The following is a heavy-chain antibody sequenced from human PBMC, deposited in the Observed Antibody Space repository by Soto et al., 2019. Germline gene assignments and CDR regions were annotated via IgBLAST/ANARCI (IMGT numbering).Heavy chain of an antibody. CDR3: ARGPEGRSTAYFDY. D-gene: IGHD2-2*01. CDR2: ISPYNGNT. V-gene: IGHV1-18*01. J-gene: IGHJ4*02. CDR1: RYTFTNYG. Sequence: ASVKVSCKASRYTFTNYGITWVRQAPGQGLEWMGWISPYNGNTNYAQKVQGRVTMSTDTSTGTAYLELRSLRSDDTAVYYCARGPEGRSTAYFDYWGQGTQVTVSS.